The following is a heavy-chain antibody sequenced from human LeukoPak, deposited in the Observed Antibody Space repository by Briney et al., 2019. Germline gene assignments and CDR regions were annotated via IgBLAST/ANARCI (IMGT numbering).Heavy chain of an antibody. J-gene: IGHJ4*02. CDR1: GGTFSSYA. D-gene: IGHD3-10*01. CDR3: ARDRTYFGSGSASN. Sequence: SVKVSCKASGGTFSSYAISWVRQAPGQGLEWMGGIIPIFGTANYAQKFQGRVTITADKSTSTAYMELSRLTSDDTAVYYCARDRTYFGSGSASNWGQGTLVTVSS. CDR2: IIPIFGTA. V-gene: IGHV1-69*06.